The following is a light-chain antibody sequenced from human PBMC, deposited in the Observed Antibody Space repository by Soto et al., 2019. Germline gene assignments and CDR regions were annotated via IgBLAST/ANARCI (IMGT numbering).Light chain of an antibody. V-gene: IGKV1-17*03. CDR3: RQRSSYPRD. CDR1: QDISYR. CDR2: SAS. J-gene: IGKJ1*01. Sequence: DSPMTQPLSAFSTAGVATVAVTYRASQDISYRLGWFQQRPGKAPKRLIYSASGLETGVPSMFSCTDSGTEFTLTISSLQPGDVATNYGRQRSSYPRDFGQGTKVDIK.